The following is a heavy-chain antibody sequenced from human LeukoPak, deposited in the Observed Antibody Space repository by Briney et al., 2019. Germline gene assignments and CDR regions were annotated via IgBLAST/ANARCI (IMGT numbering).Heavy chain of an antibody. CDR1: GVTVRSNY. D-gene: IGHD2-15*01. V-gene: IGHV3-7*01. CDR3: ARGYCSGGSCYFYYFDY. Sequence: GGSLRHSCGAWGVTVRSNYMTLVRQAPEKGREWGANIKQEGSEKYYVDSVKSRFIISRDDAKNSVSVQMNSLRAEDRAVYYCARGYCSGGSCYFYYFDYWGQGTLVTVSS. J-gene: IGHJ4*02. CDR2: IKQEGSEK.